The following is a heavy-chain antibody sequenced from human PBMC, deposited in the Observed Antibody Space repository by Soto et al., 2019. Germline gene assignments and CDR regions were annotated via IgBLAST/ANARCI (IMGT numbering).Heavy chain of an antibody. D-gene: IGHD3-22*01. J-gene: IGHJ4*02. CDR3: ARGAPVVNDY. V-gene: IGHV4-39*07. CDR2: FFIGGNT. CDR1: GGSITGGSISSTTYY. Sequence: PSETLSLTCTVSGGSITGGSISSTTYYWGWVRQPPGKGLEWIASFFIGGNTYYNPSLKSRVTTSVDRSKNQFSLKLSSVTAADTAVYYCARGAPVVNDYWGQGTLVTVSS.